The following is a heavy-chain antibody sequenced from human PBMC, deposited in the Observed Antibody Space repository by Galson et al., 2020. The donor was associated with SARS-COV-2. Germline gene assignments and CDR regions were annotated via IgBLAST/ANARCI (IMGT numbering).Heavy chain of an antibody. CDR3: ATATITMVRGVIEFGHWFDP. D-gene: IGHD3-10*01. CDR2: FDPEDGET. V-gene: IGHV1-24*01. Sequence: GESLKISCKVSGYTLTELSMHWVRQAPGKGLEWMGGFDPEDGETIYAQKFQGRVTMTEDTSTDTAYMELSSLRSEDTAVYYCATATITMVRGVIEFGHWFDPWGQGTLVTVSS. CDR1: GYTLTELS. J-gene: IGHJ5*02.